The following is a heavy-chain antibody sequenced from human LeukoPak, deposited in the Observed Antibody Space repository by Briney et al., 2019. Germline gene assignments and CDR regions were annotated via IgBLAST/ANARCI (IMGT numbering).Heavy chain of an antibody. Sequence: SQTLSLTCTVSGGSISSGSYYWSWIRQPAGKGLEWIGRIYTSGSTNYNPSLKSRVTISVDTSKNQFSLKLSSVTAADTAVYYCASTARQYGSGSYYHYYYYMDVWGEGTTVTVSS. CDR2: IYTSGST. J-gene: IGHJ6*03. V-gene: IGHV4-61*02. CDR3: ASTARQYGSGSYYHYYYYMDV. CDR1: GGSISSGSYY. D-gene: IGHD3-10*01.